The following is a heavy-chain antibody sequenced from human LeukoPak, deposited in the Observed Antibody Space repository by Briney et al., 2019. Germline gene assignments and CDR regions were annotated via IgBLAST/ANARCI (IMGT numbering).Heavy chain of an antibody. J-gene: IGHJ4*02. V-gene: IGHV1-18*01. Sequence: ASVKVSCKASGYTFTSYGISWVRQAPGQGLEWMGWISAYNGNTNYAQKLQGRVTMTTDTSTSTAYMELSSLRSDDTAVYYCAQSYKVTIFGVVITPFDYWGQGTLVTVSS. CDR3: AQSYKVTIFGVVITPFDY. D-gene: IGHD3-3*01. CDR1: GYTFTSYG. CDR2: ISAYNGNT.